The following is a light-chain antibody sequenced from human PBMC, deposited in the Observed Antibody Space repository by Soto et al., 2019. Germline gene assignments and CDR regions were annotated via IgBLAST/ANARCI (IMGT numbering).Light chain of an antibody. CDR1: QSVLNNFNNKNY. CDR2: WAS. J-gene: IGKJ2*01. Sequence: DIVMTQSPDSLAVSLGERATINCKSSQSVLNNFNNKNYIVWYQQKPGQPPKLLIYWASTRESGVPDRFGGSGSGTDFTLTISNLQAEDVAVYYCQQYYSTPHTFGQGTKVEIK. CDR3: QQYYSTPHT. V-gene: IGKV4-1*01.